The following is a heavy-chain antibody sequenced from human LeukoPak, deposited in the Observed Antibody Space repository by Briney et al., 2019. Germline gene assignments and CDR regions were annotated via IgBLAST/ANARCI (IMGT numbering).Heavy chain of an antibody. CDR3: ARDKPPPYYYDSSGIFDY. V-gene: IGHV3-33*08. CDR2: IWYDGSNK. D-gene: IGHD3-22*01. J-gene: IGHJ4*02. Sequence: GKSLRLSCVASGFTFSSYGMHWVRQAPGKGLEWVAVIWYDGSNKYYADSVKGRFTISRDNSKNTLYLQMNSLRAEDTAVYYCARDKPPPYYYDSSGIFDYWGQGTLVTVSS. CDR1: GFTFSSYG.